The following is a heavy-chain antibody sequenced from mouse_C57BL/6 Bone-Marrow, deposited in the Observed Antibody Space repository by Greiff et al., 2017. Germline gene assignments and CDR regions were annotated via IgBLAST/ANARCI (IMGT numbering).Heavy chain of an antibody. CDR3: ARTPTTVVPFAY. J-gene: IGHJ3*01. D-gene: IGHD1-1*01. Sequence: EVQGVESGGGLVQPGGSLKLSCAASGFTFSDYYMYWVRQTPEKRLEWVAYISNGGGSTYYPDTVKGRFTISRDNAKNTLYLQMSRLKSEDTAMYYCARTPTTVVPFAYWGQGTLVTVSA. CDR1: GFTFSDYY. CDR2: ISNGGGST. V-gene: IGHV5-12*01.